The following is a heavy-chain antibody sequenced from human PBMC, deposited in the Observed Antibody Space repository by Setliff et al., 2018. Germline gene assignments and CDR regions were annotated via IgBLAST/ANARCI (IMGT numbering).Heavy chain of an antibody. CDR1: GGSISTYY. V-gene: IGHV4-59*01. Sequence: SETLSLTCTVSGGSISTYYWSWIRQPPGKGLEFIGYVYYSGRTNYDPSLKSRVTMSVDSSKNQFSLKLSSVTAADTAVYYCARGGTYRYFDFWGQGALGTVSS. J-gene: IGHJ4*02. CDR3: ARGGTYRYFDF. CDR2: VYYSGRT.